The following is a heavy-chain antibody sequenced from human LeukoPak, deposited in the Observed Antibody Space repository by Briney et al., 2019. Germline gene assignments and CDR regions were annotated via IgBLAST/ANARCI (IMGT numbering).Heavy chain of an antibody. CDR2: IYYNGRT. CDR1: GGSFSNDMYY. V-gene: IGHV4-61*01. CDR3: ARLTNWFDL. Sequence: SETLSLTCTVSGGSFSNDMYYWSWIRQSPGMGLEWIAYIYYNGRTNYNPSLRSRLTISVDTSKNQFSLRVSSVTAADTAIYYCARLTNWFDLWGQGTPVTVSS. J-gene: IGHJ5*02.